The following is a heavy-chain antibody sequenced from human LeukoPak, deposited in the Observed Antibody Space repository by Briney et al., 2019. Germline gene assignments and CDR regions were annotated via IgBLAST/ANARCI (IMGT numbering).Heavy chain of an antibody. CDR3: ASGILQWLSPNDY. D-gene: IGHD6-19*01. J-gene: IGHJ4*02. V-gene: IGHV3-30*04. CDR2: ISYDGSNK. Sequence: GRSLRLSCAASGFTFSSYAMHWVRQAPGKGLEWVAVISYDGSNKYYADSVKGRFTISRDNSKNTLYLQMNSLRAEDMAVYYCASGILQWLSPNDYWGQGTLVTVSS. CDR1: GFTFSSYA.